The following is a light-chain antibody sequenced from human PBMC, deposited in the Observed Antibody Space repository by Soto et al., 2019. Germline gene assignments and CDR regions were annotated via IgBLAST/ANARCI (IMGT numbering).Light chain of an antibody. J-gene: IGLJ1*01. CDR2: EIN. CDR1: SSDVGAYDY. Sequence: QSALTQPPSASGSPGQSVTISCTGTSSDVGAYDYVSWYQQHPGKAPKLMIYEINKRPSGVPDRFSGSKSGNTASLTVFGLQAEDEADYYCSSFAGSNNFPYVFGTGTKLTVL. CDR3: SSFAGSNNFPYV. V-gene: IGLV2-8*01.